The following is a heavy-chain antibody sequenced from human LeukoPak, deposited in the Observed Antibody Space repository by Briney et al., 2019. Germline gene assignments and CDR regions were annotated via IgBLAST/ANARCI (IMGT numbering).Heavy chain of an antibody. J-gene: IGHJ4*02. CDR2: IYHSGGT. D-gene: IGHD3-10*01. CDR3: ARGEEYSSGTVHFDY. Sequence: PSETLSLTCDVSGGSISSSNWWSWVRQPPGKGLEWIGEIYHSGGTNYNPSLKSRVTISVDKSKNQFSLKLSSVTAADTALYYCARGEEYSSGTVHFDYWGQGTLVTVSS. V-gene: IGHV4/OR15-8*01. CDR1: GGSISSSNW.